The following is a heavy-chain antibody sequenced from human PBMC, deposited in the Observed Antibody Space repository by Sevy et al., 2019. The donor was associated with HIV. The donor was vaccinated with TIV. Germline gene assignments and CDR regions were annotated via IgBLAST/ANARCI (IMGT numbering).Heavy chain of an antibody. D-gene: IGHD1-26*01. CDR2: LNSDGSST. CDR3: ARGGIVGATPPGY. J-gene: IGHJ4*02. Sequence: GGSLRLSCAVSGFTFSSYWMHWVRQAPGKGLVWVSRLNSDGSSTNYADAVKGRFTISRDNAKNTLYLQMNSLRAEDTAVYYCARGGIVGATPPGYWGQRTLVTVSS. V-gene: IGHV3-74*01. CDR1: GFTFSSYW.